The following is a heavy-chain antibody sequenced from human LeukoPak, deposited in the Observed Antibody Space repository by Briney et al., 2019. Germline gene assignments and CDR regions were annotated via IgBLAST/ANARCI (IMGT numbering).Heavy chain of an antibody. V-gene: IGHV1-69*13. CDR3: ARDVFSGSYYYYGMDV. Sequence: GASVKVSCKASGGTFTISAISWVRQAPGQGLEWMGGINPIFGTANYAQKFQGRVTITADESTSTAYMELSSLRSEDTAVYYCARDVFSGSYYYYGMDVWGQGTTVTVSS. CDR1: GGTFTISA. CDR2: INPIFGTA. J-gene: IGHJ6*02. D-gene: IGHD1-26*01.